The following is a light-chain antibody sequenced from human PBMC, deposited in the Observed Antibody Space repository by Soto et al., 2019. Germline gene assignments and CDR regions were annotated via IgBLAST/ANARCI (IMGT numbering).Light chain of an antibody. J-gene: IGLJ1*01. CDR1: SSDVGGYNC. CDR2: EVN. V-gene: IGLV2-8*01. Sequence: QSVLTQPPSASGSPGQSVAISCTGTSSDVGGYNCVSWYQQHPGKAPKLMIYEVNKRPPGVPDRFSGSKSGNTASLTVSGLQAEDEADYYCSSYAGSSNVFGTGTKVTVL. CDR3: SSYAGSSNV.